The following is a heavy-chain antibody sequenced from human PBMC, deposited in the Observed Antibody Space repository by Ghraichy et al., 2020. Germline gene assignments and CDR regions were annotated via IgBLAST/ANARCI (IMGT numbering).Heavy chain of an antibody. Sequence: GGSLRLSCAASGFTFDDYAMHWVRQVPGKGLEWVSGISWKSSSIGYADFVKGRFTISRDNAKNSLYLQMNSLRIEDTALYYCAKDNSPTTGSTRIDSWGQGTLVIVSS. CDR2: ISWKSSSI. V-gene: IGHV3-9*01. J-gene: IGHJ4*02. CDR1: GFTFDDYA. CDR3: AKDNSPTTGSTRIDS. D-gene: IGHD1-1*01.